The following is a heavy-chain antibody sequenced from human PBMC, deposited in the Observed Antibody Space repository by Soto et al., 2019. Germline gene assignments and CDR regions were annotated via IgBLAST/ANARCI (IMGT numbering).Heavy chain of an antibody. V-gene: IGHV4-39*01. D-gene: IGHD5-12*01. CDR2: IYYSGST. Sequence: PSEPRSLTYSVSGGSIISSSYYWGWIRQPPGKGLEWIGSIYYSGSTYYNPSLKSRVTISVDTSKNQFSLKLSSVTAADTAVYYCASGRDGYNSGAFDIWGQGKMVTVSS. CDR1: GGSIISSSYY. J-gene: IGHJ3*02. CDR3: ASGRDGYNSGAFDI.